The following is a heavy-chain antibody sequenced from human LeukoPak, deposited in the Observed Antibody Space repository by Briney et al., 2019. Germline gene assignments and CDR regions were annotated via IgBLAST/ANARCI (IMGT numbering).Heavy chain of an antibody. Sequence: GRSLRLSCAASGLTFSSYGMNWVRQAPGKGLEWVSAISGSGDSTYHADSVRGRFTVSRDNSKNTLYLQMKSLRAEDTAVYYCAKVTGSGSYLAGAFDIWGHGTVVTVSS. CDR1: GLTFSSYG. D-gene: IGHD3-10*01. CDR3: AKVTGSGSYLAGAFDI. V-gene: IGHV3-23*01. J-gene: IGHJ3*02. CDR2: ISGSGDST.